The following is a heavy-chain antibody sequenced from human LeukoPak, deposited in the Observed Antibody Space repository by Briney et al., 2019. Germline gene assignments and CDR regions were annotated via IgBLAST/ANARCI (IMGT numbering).Heavy chain of an antibody. CDR3: ARVVFSEAGHFFNY. Sequence: SETLSLTCSVSGGSISNGDYYWSWIRQPPGKGLEWIGEINYSESTNYNPSLKSRVTMSIDTSKNQFSLKLYSVTAADTAVYYCARVVFSEAGHFFNYWGQGTLVTVSS. V-gene: IGHV4-39*07. D-gene: IGHD6-19*01. CDR2: INYSEST. J-gene: IGHJ4*02. CDR1: GGSISNGDYY.